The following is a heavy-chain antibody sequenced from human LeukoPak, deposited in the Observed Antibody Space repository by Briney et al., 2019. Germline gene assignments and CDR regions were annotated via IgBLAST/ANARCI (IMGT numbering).Heavy chain of an antibody. CDR1: GFIFRSYA. Sequence: GGSLRLSCVGSGFIFRSYAVTWVRQAPGKGLDWVSSITANGDTTYYADSVKGRFTISRDDSKNTLYLQMNSLRAEDTAVYYCAKDGTSVLGAFDIWGQGTMVTVSS. CDR3: AKDGTSVLGAFDI. V-gene: IGHV3-23*01. CDR2: ITANGDTT. D-gene: IGHD4-17*01. J-gene: IGHJ3*02.